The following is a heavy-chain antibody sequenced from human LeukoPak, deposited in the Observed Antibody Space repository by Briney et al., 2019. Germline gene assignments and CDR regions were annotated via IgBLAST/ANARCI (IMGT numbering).Heavy chain of an antibody. V-gene: IGHV3-7*01. J-gene: IGHJ4*02. CDR1: GFPFSSYW. CDR2: IKQDGSKK. CDR3: AREGLYRAFDN. D-gene: IGHD2/OR15-2a*01. Sequence: GGSLRLSCVASGFPFSSYWMTWVRQAPGKGLEWVANIKQDGSKKSYVDSVKGRFTISRDNAKNSLYLQMNSLRAEDTAVYYCAREGLYRAFDNWGQGTLVTVSS.